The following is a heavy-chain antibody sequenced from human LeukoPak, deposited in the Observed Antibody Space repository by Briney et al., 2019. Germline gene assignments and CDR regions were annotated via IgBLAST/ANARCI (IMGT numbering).Heavy chain of an antibody. J-gene: IGHJ4*02. Sequence: ASVTVSCKASGYTFTGYYMHWVRQAPGQGLEWMGWINPNSGGTNYAQKFQGRVTMTRDTSISTAYMELSRLRSDDTAVYYCARRGGGSSGSDYWGQGTLVTVSS. CDR3: ARRGGGSSGSDY. CDR2: INPNSGGT. CDR1: GYTFTGYY. V-gene: IGHV1-2*02. D-gene: IGHD2-15*01.